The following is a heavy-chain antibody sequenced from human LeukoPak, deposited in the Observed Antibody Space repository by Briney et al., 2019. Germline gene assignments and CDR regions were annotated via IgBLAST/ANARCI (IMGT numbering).Heavy chain of an antibody. CDR3: ARRYSGYYGMDV. CDR1: GGSISSYY. Sequence: PSETLSLTCTVSGGSISSYYWSWIRQPPGKGLEWIGYIYYSGSTNYNPSLKSRVTISVDTSKNQFSLKLCSVTAADTAVYYCARRYSGYYGMDVWGQGTTVTVSS. CDR2: IYYSGST. J-gene: IGHJ6*02. D-gene: IGHD4-11*01. V-gene: IGHV4-59*08.